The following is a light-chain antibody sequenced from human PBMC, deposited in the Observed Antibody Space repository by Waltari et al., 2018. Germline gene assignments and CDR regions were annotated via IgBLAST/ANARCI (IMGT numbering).Light chain of an antibody. CDR3: QQRRNWPLT. CDR1: HSVNWY. Sequence: SCRASHSVNWYLAWYQQRPGQAPRLRIYDASNRATGIPARFSCSGSETDFTLTISSLQPEDSAVYYCQQRRNWPLTFGGGTKVEIK. V-gene: IGKV3-11*01. CDR2: DAS. J-gene: IGKJ4*01.